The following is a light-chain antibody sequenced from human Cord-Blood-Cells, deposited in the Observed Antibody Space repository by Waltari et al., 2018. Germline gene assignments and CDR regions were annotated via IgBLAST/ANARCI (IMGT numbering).Light chain of an antibody. CDR2: WAY. Sequence: DIVMTQSPDSLAVSLGERATINCKSSQSVLYSSNNKNYLAWYQQKPGQPPKLLIYWAYTRESGIPDRFSGSGSETDFTLTVSSMQAEDVAVYYCQQYYSAPDNFGHGTKLEIK. V-gene: IGKV4-1*01. CDR1: QSVLYSSNNKNY. J-gene: IGKJ2*01. CDR3: QQYYSAPDN.